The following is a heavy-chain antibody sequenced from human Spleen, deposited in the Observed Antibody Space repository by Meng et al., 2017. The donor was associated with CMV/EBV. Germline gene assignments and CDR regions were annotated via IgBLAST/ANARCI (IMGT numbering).Heavy chain of an antibody. J-gene: IGHJ5*02. V-gene: IGHV3-9*01. CDR3: AKDFSAVHNWFDA. CDR1: GFSFDDYA. D-gene: IGHD1-26*01. CDR2: ISWNRGRI. Sequence: SLKISCAASGFSFDDYAMHWVRQAPGKGLEWVSGISWNRGRIGYVDSVKGRFTISRDNAKNSLYLQMNSLRAEDTGFYYCAKDFSAVHNWFDAWGRGTLVTVSS.